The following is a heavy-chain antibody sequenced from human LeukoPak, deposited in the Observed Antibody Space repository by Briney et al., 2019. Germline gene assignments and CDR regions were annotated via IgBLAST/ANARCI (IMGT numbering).Heavy chain of an antibody. CDR3: ALSIAAPTQFDY. D-gene: IGHD6-13*01. CDR1: GYSLSTSGVG. V-gene: IGHV2-5*02. CDR2: IYWDDDK. J-gene: IGHJ4*02. Sequence: SGPTLVNPTQTLTLTCTFSGYSLSTSGVGVGWIRQPPGKALEWLALIYWDDDKRYSPSPKSRLTITKDTSKNQVVLTMTNMDPVDTATYYCALSIAAPTQFDYWGQGTLVIVSS.